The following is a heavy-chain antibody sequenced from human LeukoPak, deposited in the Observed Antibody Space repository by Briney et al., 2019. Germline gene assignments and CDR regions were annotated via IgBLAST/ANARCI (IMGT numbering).Heavy chain of an antibody. V-gene: IGHV3-53*01. CDR1: GFTVSSNY. J-gene: IGHJ4*02. D-gene: IGHD3-10*01. Sequence: GGSLRLPCAASGFTVSSNYMSWVRQAPGKGLEWVSVIYSGGSTYYADSVKGRFTISRDNSKNTLYLQMNSLRAEDTAVYYCAREVRLYYGSGSYVVYFDYWGQGTLVTVSS. CDR2: IYSGGST. CDR3: AREVRLYYGSGSYVVYFDY.